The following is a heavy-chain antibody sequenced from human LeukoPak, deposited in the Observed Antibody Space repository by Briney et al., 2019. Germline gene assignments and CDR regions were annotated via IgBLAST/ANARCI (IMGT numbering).Heavy chain of an antibody. J-gene: IGHJ6*03. Sequence: ASVKVSCKASGYTFTSYYIHWVRQAPGQGLEWMGLINPSGGSTNYAQKFQGRVTMTRDTSTSTVYMELSSLRSDDTAVYYCARGPRITLVRGGQWYYYMDVWGKGTTVTISS. CDR3: ARGPRITLVRGGQWYYYMDV. CDR2: INPSGGST. D-gene: IGHD3-10*01. V-gene: IGHV1-46*01. CDR1: GYTFTSYY.